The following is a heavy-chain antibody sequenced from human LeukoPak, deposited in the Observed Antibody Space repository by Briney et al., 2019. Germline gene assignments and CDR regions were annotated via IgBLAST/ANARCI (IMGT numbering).Heavy chain of an antibody. CDR3: ARVEQLARWAYYYYYMDV. J-gene: IGHJ6*03. D-gene: IGHD6-13*01. Sequence: GASVKVSCKASGGTFSSYAISWVRQAPGQGLEWMGGIIPIFGTANYAQKFQGRVTMTTDTSTSTAYMELRSLRSDDTAVYYCARVEQLARWAYYYYYMDVWGKGTTVTISS. CDR2: IIPIFGTA. V-gene: IGHV1-69*05. CDR1: GGTFSSYA.